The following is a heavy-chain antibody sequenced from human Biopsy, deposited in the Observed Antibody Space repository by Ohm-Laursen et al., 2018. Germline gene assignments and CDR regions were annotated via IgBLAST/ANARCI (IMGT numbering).Heavy chain of an antibody. CDR1: GFSLNSRGEG. Sequence: TQTLTLTCAFSGFSLNSRGEGVGWLRQPPGKAPEWLALIYWDDEKFYNPSLESRLTVTKDTSKNQVLLIMTNMDPVDTATYFCVHRRMTPSEFDYWGQGTLVTVSS. J-gene: IGHJ4*02. CDR2: IYWDDEK. CDR3: VHRRMTPSEFDY. V-gene: IGHV2-5*02.